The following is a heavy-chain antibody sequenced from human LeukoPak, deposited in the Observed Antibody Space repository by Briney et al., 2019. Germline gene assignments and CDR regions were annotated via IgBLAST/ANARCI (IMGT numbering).Heavy chain of an antibody. V-gene: IGHV4-59*01. CDR2: IYYSGST. J-gene: IGHJ6*03. D-gene: IGHD2-2*01. CDR3: ARVSPAALSPYYYYYYMDV. CDR1: GGSISSYY. Sequence: SETLSLTCTVSGGSISSYYWSWIRQPPGKGLEWIGCIYYSGSTNYNPSLKSRVTISVDTSKNQCSLKLSSVTAADTAVYYCARVSPAALSPYYYYYYMDVWGKGTTVTVSS.